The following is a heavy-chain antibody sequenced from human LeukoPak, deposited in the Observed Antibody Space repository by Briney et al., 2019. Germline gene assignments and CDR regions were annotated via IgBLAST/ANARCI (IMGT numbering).Heavy chain of an antibody. Sequence: GGSLRLFCAASGFIFSSYGMHWVRQAPGKGLEWVAFIRYDGSKKYYADSVKGRFTISRDNSKNTLYLQMKSLRAEDTAVYYCAKGGGYEAQYYYYYLDVWGKGTTVTISS. D-gene: IGHD5-12*01. CDR3: AKGGGYEAQYYYYYLDV. CDR1: GFIFSSYG. CDR2: IRYDGSKK. J-gene: IGHJ6*03. V-gene: IGHV3-30*02.